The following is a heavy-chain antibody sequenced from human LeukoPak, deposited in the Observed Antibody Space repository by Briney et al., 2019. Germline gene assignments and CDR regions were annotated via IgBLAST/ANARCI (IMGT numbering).Heavy chain of an antibody. J-gene: IGHJ4*02. CDR2: ISYDGSNK. Sequence: PGGSLRLSCAASGFTFSSYGMHWVRQAPGKGLEWVAVISYDGSNKYYADSVKGRFTISRDNSKNTLYLQMNSLRAEDTAVYYCAKVGGGSGIDYWGRGTLVTVSS. V-gene: IGHV3-30*18. D-gene: IGHD3-10*01. CDR1: GFTFSSYG. CDR3: AKVGGGSGIDY.